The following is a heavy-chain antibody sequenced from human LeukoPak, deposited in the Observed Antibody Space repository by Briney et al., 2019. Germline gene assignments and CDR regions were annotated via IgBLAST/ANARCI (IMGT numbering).Heavy chain of an antibody. CDR2: INPSGGST. CDR1: GYTFTSYY. CDR3: ARDITGTTGLGVDAFDI. J-gene: IGHJ3*02. D-gene: IGHD1-20*01. Sequence: GASVKVSCKASGYTFTSYYMHWVRQAPGQGLEWMGIINPSGGSTSYAQKFQGRVTITADESTSTAYMELSRLRSDDTAVYYCARDITGTTGLGVDAFDIWGQGTMVTVSS. V-gene: IGHV1-46*01.